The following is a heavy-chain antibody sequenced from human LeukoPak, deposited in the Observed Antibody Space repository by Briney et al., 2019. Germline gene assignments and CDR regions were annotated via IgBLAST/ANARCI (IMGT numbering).Heavy chain of an antibody. CDR1: GFSLSTRGVG. V-gene: IGHV2-5*01. J-gene: IGHJ5*02. CDR3: AHRRPYCSSTSCYIQYNWFDP. Sequence: RVSGPTLVKPTQTLTLSCTFSGFSLSTRGVGVGWIRQPPGKALEWLSLIYWNDDKRYSPSLKSRLTITKDTSKNQVVLTMTNMDPVDTATYYCAHRRPYCSSTSCYIQYNWFDPWGQGTLVTVSS. CDR2: IYWNDDK. D-gene: IGHD2-2*02.